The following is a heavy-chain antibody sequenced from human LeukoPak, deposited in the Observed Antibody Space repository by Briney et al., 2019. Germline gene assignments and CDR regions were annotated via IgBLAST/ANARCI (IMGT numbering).Heavy chain of an antibody. CDR2: ISYDGSNK. J-gene: IGHJ6*03. D-gene: IGHD3-3*01. V-gene: IGHV3-30*01. CDR1: GFTFSSYA. Sequence: GGSLRLSCAASGFTFSSYAMHWVRQAPGKGLEWVAVISYDGSNKYYACSVKGRFTMSRDNSKYTLYLQMNSLRAEDTAVYYCARDKGNVLRFVEWSPSYYYYMDVWGKGTTVTVSS. CDR3: ARDKGNVLRFVEWSPSYYYYMDV.